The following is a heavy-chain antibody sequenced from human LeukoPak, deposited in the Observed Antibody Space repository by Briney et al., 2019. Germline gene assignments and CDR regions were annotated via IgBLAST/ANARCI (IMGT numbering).Heavy chain of an antibody. CDR3: AKGSGFGY. V-gene: IGHV3-9*01. CDR1: GFTFDDYA. Sequence: GGSLRLSCAASGFTFDDYAMHWVRQAPGKGLEWVSGISWNSGSIGYADSVKGRFTNSRDNAKNSLYLQMNSLRAEDTALYYCAKGSGFGYWGQGTLVTVSS. D-gene: IGHD1-26*01. J-gene: IGHJ4*02. CDR2: ISWNSGSI.